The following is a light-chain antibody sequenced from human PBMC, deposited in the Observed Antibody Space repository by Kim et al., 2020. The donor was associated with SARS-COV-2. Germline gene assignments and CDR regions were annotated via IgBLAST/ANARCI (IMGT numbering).Light chain of an antibody. J-gene: IGLJ2*01. CDR2: EVN. CDR3: SSFEGGDILRL. CDR1: SSDIGGYNY. V-gene: IGLV2-8*01. Sequence: QSALTQPPSASGSPGQSVTISCTGTSSDIGGYNYVSWYQQYPGKAPKLMIYEVNKRPSGVPDRFSGSKSGNTASLTVSGLQAEDEADYYCSSFEGGDILRLFGGGTKLTVL.